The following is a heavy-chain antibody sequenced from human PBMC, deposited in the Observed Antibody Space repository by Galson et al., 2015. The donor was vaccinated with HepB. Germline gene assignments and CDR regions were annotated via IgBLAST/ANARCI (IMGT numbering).Heavy chain of an antibody. Sequence: SLRLSCAASGFTFSSYAMHWVRQAPGKGLEWVAVISYDGSNKYYADSVKGRFTISRDNSKNTLYLQMNSLRAEDTAVYYCARDMIQLWSSASYYYGMDVWGQGTTVTVSS. CDR1: GFTFSSYA. V-gene: IGHV3-30-3*01. CDR2: ISYDGSNK. D-gene: IGHD5-18*01. CDR3: ARDMIQLWSSASYYYGMDV. J-gene: IGHJ6*02.